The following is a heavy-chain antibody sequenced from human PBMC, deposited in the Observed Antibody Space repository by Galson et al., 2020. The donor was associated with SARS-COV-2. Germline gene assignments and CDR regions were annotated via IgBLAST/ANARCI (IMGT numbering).Heavy chain of an antibody. Sequence: GGSLRLSCAASGFTFTNYAMHWVRQAPGKGLEWVALISYEGSIKYYADSVKGRFTVSRDSSKNTLYLQMNSLSAGDTAVYYCAKRKELFWLGELNQGLDVWGQGTTVTVS. CDR3: AKRKELFWLGELNQGLDV. V-gene: IGHV3-30*18. D-gene: IGHD3-10*01. CDR1: GFTFTNYA. CDR2: ISYEGSIK. J-gene: IGHJ6*02.